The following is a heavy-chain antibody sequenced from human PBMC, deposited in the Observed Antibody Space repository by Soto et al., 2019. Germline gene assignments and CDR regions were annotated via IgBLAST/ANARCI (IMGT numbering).Heavy chain of an antibody. CDR2: IFWNDER. V-gene: IGHV2-26*01. CDR3: AWPLMGGLPIYFFDS. CDR1: GFSLSKARMG. D-gene: IGHD3-16*01. J-gene: IGHJ4*02. Sequence: QVTLKESGPVLVKPTETLTLTCTVSGFSLSKARMGVSWIRQPPGKALEWLAHIFWNDERPYNTSLKSRLTISRDTSEKLVGFTRTNVCSVDTGTDVCAWPLMGGLPIYFFDSWGPGILVTGSS.